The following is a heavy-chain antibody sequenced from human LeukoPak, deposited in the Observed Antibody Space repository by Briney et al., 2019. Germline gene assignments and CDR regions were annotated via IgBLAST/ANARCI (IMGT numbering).Heavy chain of an antibody. CDR3: ARQGIVVVTTTPAHLNAFDI. Sequence: SETLSLTCTVSSGSISSSRYYWGWIRQPPGKGLEWIGNIYYSGDTYYNPSLKSRVTISVDTSKNQFSLKLSTVTAADTAVYYCARQGIVVVTTTPAHLNAFDIWGQGTMVTVSS. D-gene: IGHD2-21*02. V-gene: IGHV4-39*01. CDR2: IYYSGDT. J-gene: IGHJ3*02. CDR1: SGSISSSRYY.